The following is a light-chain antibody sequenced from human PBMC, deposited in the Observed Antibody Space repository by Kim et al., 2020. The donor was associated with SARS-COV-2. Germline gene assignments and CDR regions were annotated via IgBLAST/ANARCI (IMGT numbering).Light chain of an antibody. CDR2: KVS. Sequence: DIVMTQSPLSLPVTLGQPASISCRSSQSLVYSDGNTYLNWFQQRPDQSPRRLIYKVSNRDSGVPDRFSGSGSGTDFTLKISRVEAEDVGVYYCMQGTHPITIGRGTRLEIK. V-gene: IGKV2-30*01. CDR3: MQGTHPIT. J-gene: IGKJ5*01. CDR1: QSLVYSDGNTY.